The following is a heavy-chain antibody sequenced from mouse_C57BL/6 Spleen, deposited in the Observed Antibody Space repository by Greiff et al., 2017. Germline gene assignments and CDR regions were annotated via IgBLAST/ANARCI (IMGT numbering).Heavy chain of an antibody. V-gene: IGHV1-7*01. Sequence: VQLVESGAELAKPGDPVKLSYKASGYTFTSSWMHWVNPRPGHGLDWLGYINPSRGYNKYNHQFKAKATLTADKSSSTAYMQLSSLTYEDSAVYYCARANYYGSSYSFYAMDNRGQRTSVTASA. CDR1: GYTFTSSW. J-gene: IGHJ4*01. CDR3: ARANYYGSSYSFYAMDN. D-gene: IGHD1-1*01. CDR2: INPSRGYN.